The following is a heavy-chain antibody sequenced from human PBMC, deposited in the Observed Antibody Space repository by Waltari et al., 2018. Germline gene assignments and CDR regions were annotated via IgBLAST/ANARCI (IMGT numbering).Heavy chain of an antibody. D-gene: IGHD2-21*02. V-gene: IGHV1-8*01. J-gene: IGHJ3*02. CDR3: TLAYCGGDCPKGAFDI. CDR1: GYTFTSYD. Sequence: QVQLVQSGAEVKKPGASVKVSCKASGYTFTSYDINWVRQATGQGLEWMGWMNPNSGNTGYAQKFQGRVTMTRNTSISTAYMELSSLRSEDTAVYYSTLAYCGGDCPKGAFDIRGQGTMVTVSS. CDR2: MNPNSGNT.